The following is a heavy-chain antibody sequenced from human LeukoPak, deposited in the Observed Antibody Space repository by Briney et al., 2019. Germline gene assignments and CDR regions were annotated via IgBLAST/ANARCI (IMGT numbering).Heavy chain of an antibody. CDR2: IYYSGST. J-gene: IGHJ4*02. D-gene: IGHD4-23*01. V-gene: IGHV4-30-4*01. Sequence: SETLSLTRTVSGGSISSGDYYWSWIRQPPGKGLEWIGYIYYSGSTYYNPSLKSRVTISVDTSKNQFSLKLSSVTAADTAVYYCARDDYGGVFDYWGQGTLVTVSS. CDR3: ARDDYGGVFDY. CDR1: GGSISSGDYY.